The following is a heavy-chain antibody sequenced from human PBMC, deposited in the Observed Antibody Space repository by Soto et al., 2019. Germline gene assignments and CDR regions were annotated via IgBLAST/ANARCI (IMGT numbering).Heavy chain of an antibody. Sequence: SGGSLRLSCAASGFTFSSYGMHWVRQAPGKGLEWVAVISYDGSNKYYADSVKGRFTISRDNSKNTLYLQMNSLKAEDTAVYYCAKDLVGRSSGYPGHVDYWGQGTLVTVSS. V-gene: IGHV3-30*18. CDR3: AKDLVGRSSGYPGHVDY. CDR1: GFTFSSYG. J-gene: IGHJ4*02. CDR2: ISYDGSNK. D-gene: IGHD3-22*01.